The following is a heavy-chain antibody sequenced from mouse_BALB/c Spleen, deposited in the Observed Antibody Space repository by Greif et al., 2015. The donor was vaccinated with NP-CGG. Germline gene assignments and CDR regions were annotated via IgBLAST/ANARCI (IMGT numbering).Heavy chain of an antibody. Sequence: VKLVESGPGLVAPSQSLSITCTVSGFSLTSYGVHWVRQPPGKGLEWLGVIWAGGSTNYNSALMSRLSISEDNSKSQVFLKMNSLQTDDTAMYYCARDLTYYRYDGAYWGQGTLVTVSA. V-gene: IGHV2-9*02. CDR1: GFSLTSYG. D-gene: IGHD2-14*01. CDR3: ARDLTYYRYDGAY. CDR2: IWAGGST. J-gene: IGHJ3*01.